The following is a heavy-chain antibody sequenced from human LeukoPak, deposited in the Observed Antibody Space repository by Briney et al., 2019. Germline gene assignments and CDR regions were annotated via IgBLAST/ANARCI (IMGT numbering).Heavy chain of an antibody. V-gene: IGHV3-53*01. J-gene: IGHJ6*02. CDR1: GFTVSSNY. Sequence: GGSLRLSCAASGFTVSSNYMSWVRQAPGKGLEWVSVIYSGVSTYYADSVKGRFTISRDNSKNTLYLQMNSLRAEDTAVYYCAKIGDFWSGSQPYYYYYYGMDVWGQGTTVTVSS. D-gene: IGHD3-3*01. CDR2: IYSGVST. CDR3: AKIGDFWSGSQPYYYYYYGMDV.